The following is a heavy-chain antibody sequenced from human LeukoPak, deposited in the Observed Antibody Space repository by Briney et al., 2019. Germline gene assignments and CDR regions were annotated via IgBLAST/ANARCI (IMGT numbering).Heavy chain of an antibody. CDR1: GYTFTGYY. V-gene: IGHV1-2*06. CDR3: ARTSYYYDSSGYYYGP. CDR2: INPNSGGT. Sequence: ASVKVSCKASGYTFTGYYIHWVRRAPGQGLEWMGRINPNSGGTNYAQKFQGRVTMTRDTSISTAYMELSRLRSDDTAVYYCARTSYYYDSSGYYYGPWGQGTLVTVSS. D-gene: IGHD3-22*01. J-gene: IGHJ5*02.